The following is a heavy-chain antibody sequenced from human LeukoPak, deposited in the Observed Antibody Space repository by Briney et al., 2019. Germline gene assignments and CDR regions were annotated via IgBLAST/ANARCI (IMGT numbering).Heavy chain of an antibody. J-gene: IGHJ4*01. CDR2: ITGSGDIT. D-gene: IGHD1-26*01. Sequence: GGSLKLSCVVSGFTFSNAWMTWVRQAPGKGLEWVSAITGSGDITYYADSVKGRFTISRDNSKNTLYLQMNSLRDEDTAVYYCARKLPFDYWGQGTLVTVSS. CDR3: ARKLPFDY. V-gene: IGHV3-23*01. CDR1: GFTFSNAW.